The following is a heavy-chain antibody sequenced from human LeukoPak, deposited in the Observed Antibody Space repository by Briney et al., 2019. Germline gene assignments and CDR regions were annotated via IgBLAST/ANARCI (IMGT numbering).Heavy chain of an antibody. CDR3: ARVVGYGYNSVSADYYFDY. CDR1: GGFISSYY. CDR2: IYTSGST. Sequence: SETLSLTCTVSGGFISSYYWSWIRQPAGKGLEWIGRIYTSGSTNYNPSLKSRVTMSVDTSKNQFSLKLSSVTAADTAVYYCARVVGYGYNSVSADYYFDYWGQGTLVTVSS. D-gene: IGHD5-24*01. J-gene: IGHJ4*02. V-gene: IGHV4-4*07.